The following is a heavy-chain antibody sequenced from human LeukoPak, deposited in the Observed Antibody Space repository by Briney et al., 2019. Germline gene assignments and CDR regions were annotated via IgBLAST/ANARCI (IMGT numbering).Heavy chain of an antibody. J-gene: IGHJ4*02. V-gene: IGHV3-7*01. D-gene: IGHD1-26*01. Sequence: GGSLRLFCAASGFTFSRYWMSWVRQAPGKGLEWVANINQDGSEKYYVDSVKGRFIISRDNAKNSLYLQMNSLRAEDTAVYYCARDPYSGSYNDYWGQGTLVTVSS. CDR2: INQDGSEK. CDR3: ARDPYSGSYNDY. CDR1: GFTFSRYW.